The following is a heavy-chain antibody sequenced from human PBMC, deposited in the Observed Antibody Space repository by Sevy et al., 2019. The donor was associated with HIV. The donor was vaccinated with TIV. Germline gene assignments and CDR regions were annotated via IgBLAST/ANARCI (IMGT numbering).Heavy chain of an antibody. CDR1: GYTFTGYY. V-gene: IGHV1-2*06. J-gene: IGHJ4*02. D-gene: IGHD5-18*01. CDR3: ARAGRGYSYGYPFDY. CDR2: INPNSGGT. Sequence: ASVKVSCKASGYTFTGYYMHWVRQASGQGLEWMGRINPNSGGTNYAQKFQGRVTMTRDTSISTAYMELGRLRSDDTAVYYCARAGRGYSYGYPFDYWGQGTLVTVSS.